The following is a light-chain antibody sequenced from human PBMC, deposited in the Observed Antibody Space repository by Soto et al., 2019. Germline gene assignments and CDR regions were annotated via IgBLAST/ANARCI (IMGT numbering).Light chain of an antibody. V-gene: IGKV1D-12*01. CDR1: QDIKNW. CDR3: QQANSFPLT. Sequence: DIQMTQSPSSVSASVGDSVTITCRASQDIKNWLAWYQQKPGKAPKLLIYTTSSLQSGVPSRLSGSGSGTDFTLTISSLQPEDFATYYCQQANSFPLTFGGGTKVEIK. J-gene: IGKJ4*01. CDR2: TTS.